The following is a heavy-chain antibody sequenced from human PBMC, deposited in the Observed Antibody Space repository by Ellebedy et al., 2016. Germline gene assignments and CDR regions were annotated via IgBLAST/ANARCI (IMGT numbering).Heavy chain of an antibody. CDR3: ATDYGRSDYYYFDY. D-gene: IGHD6-25*01. CDR2: SSSSGSYI. J-gene: IGHJ4*02. V-gene: IGHV3-21*04. Sequence: ETLSLTCAASGFTLSSYSMNWVRQAPGKGLEWVSSSSSSGSYIFYADSVKGRFTISRDSSKNTLYLDMDSLRAEDTAVYYCATDYGRSDYYYFDYWGQGILVTVSS. CDR1: GFTLSSYS.